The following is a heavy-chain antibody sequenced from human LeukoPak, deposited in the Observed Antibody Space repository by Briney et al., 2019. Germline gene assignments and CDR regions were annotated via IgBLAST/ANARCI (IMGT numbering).Heavy chain of an antibody. CDR2: ISSSSSYT. D-gene: IGHD4-23*01. J-gene: IGHJ4*02. V-gene: IGHV3-11*05. CDR1: GFTFSDYY. Sequence: PGGSLRLSCAASGFTFSDYYMSWIRQAPGKGLEWVSYISSSSSYTNYADSVKGRFTISRDNAKNSLYLQMNSLRAEDTAVYYCARDSGGKLYDYWGQGTRVTVSS. CDR3: ARDSGGKLYDY.